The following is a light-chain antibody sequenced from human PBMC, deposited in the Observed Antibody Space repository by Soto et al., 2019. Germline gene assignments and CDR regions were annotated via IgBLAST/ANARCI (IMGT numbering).Light chain of an antibody. CDR1: SSNIEVNY. V-gene: IGLV1-47*01. Sequence: QSVLTQPPSASGTPGQRVTISCSGASSNIEVNYVYWYQKLPGTAPRLLIYRNNQRPSAVPDRFSGSKSGTSASLAISAGRSEDEADYYCTVWDDSLRGRLFGGGTKLTVL. J-gene: IGLJ2*01. CDR3: TVWDDSLRGRL. CDR2: RNN.